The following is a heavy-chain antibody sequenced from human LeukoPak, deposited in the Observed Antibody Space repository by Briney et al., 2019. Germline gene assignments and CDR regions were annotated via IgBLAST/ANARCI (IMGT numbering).Heavy chain of an antibody. CDR1: GGFISNSNSH. J-gene: IGHJ4*02. CDR3: ARGGWNKFDY. V-gene: IGHV4-39*07. CDR2: IFYSGTT. Sequence: SETLSLTCTVSGGFISNSNSHWGWIRQPPGKGLEWVGTIFYSGTTNYNPSLKSRVTISVDTSKNQFSLKLSSVTAADTAVYYCARGGWNKFDYWGQGTLVTVSS. D-gene: IGHD3-22*01.